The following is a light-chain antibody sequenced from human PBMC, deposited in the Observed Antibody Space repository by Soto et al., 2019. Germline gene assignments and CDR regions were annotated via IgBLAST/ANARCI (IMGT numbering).Light chain of an antibody. Sequence: EIVLTQSPGTLSLSPGERATPSCRAGRGVGGNFLAWYQEKPGQAPRLLIYGASSRATGIPDRFSGSGSGTDFTLTISRLEPEDFAVYYCRQYGRSLGFAFGGGTKVEMK. CDR3: RQYGRSLGFA. CDR1: RGVGGNF. V-gene: IGKV3-20*01. J-gene: IGKJ4*01. CDR2: GAS.